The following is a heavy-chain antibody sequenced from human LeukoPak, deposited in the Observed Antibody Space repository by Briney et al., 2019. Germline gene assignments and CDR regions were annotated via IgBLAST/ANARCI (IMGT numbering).Heavy chain of an antibody. CDR3: ARGSIAVSD. CDR1: GGSFSGYY. CDR2: INRSGST. Sequence: SETLSLTCAVYGGSFSGYYWSWIRQPPGKGLEWIGEINRSGSTNYNPSLKSRVTISVDTSKNQFSLKLSSVTAADTAVYYCARGSIAVSDWGQGTLVTVSS. D-gene: IGHD6-19*01. J-gene: IGHJ4*02. V-gene: IGHV4-34*01.